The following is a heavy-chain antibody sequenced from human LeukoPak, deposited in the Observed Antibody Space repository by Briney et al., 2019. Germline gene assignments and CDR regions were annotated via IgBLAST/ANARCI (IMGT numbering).Heavy chain of an antibody. Sequence: GRSLRLSCTASGFTVSSNYMSWVRQAPGKGLEWVSVIYSGGSTYYADSVKGRFTISRDNSKNTLYLQMNSLRAEDTAVYYCATKTTVATKRDAFDIWGQGTMVTVSS. V-gene: IGHV3-66*01. CDR1: GFTVSSNY. CDR2: IYSGGST. D-gene: IGHD4-23*01. CDR3: ATKTTVATKRDAFDI. J-gene: IGHJ3*02.